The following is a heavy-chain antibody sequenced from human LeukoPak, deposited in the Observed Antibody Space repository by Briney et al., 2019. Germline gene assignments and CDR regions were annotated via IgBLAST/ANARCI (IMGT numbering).Heavy chain of an antibody. J-gene: IGHJ4*02. D-gene: IGHD4-17*01. CDR1: GGSISSYY. V-gene: IGHV4-59*01. Sequence: KTSETLSLTCTVSGGSISSYYWSWIRQPPGKGLEWIGYIYYSGSTNYNSSLKSRVTISVDTSKNQFSLKLSSVTAADTAVYYCARAGYGDFDYWGQGTLVTVSS. CDR2: IYYSGST. CDR3: ARAGYGDFDY.